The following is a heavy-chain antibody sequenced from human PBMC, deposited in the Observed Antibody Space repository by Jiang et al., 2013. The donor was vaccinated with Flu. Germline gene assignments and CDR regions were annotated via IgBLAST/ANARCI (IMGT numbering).Heavy chain of an antibody. CDR3: TRMGVGAIGYWGVDV. Sequence: TLTCTFSGFSLSTPGMRVSWIRQPPGKALEWLARIDWDDDEFYSPFLRPRLRISKDTSKNQVVLTMTNMEPADTATYYCTRMGVGAIGYWGVDVWGQGTTVTVS. CDR1: GFSLSTPGMR. D-gene: IGHD1-26*01. J-gene: IGHJ6*02. V-gene: IGHV2-70*04. CDR2: IDWDDDE.